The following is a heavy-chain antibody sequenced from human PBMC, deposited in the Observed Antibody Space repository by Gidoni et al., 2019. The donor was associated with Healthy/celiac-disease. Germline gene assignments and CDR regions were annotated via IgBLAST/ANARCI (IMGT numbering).Heavy chain of an antibody. CDR2: IWYDGSNK. CDR1: GFTFSSYG. Sequence: QVQLVESGGGVVQPGRSLRLSCAASGFTFSSYGMHWVRQAPGKGLEWVAVIWYDGSNKYYADSVKGRFTISRDNSKNTLYLQMNSLRAEDTAVYYCARPLMTTVTTGAFDIWGQGTMVTVSS. CDR3: ARPLMTTVTTGAFDI. J-gene: IGHJ3*02. D-gene: IGHD4-17*01. V-gene: IGHV3-33*01.